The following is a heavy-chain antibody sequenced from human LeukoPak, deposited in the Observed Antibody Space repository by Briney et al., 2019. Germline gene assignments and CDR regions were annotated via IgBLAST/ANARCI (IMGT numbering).Heavy chain of an antibody. Sequence: PSETLSLTCTVSGGSISSSSYYWGWIRQPPGKGLEWIGSIYYSGSTYYNPSLKSRVTISVDTSKNQFSLKLSSVTAADTAVYYCARRHRLLWFGERVPGSFDPWGQGTLVTVSS. CDR1: GGSISSSSYY. D-gene: IGHD3-10*01. V-gene: IGHV4-39*01. CDR3: ARRHRLLWFGERVPGSFDP. J-gene: IGHJ5*02. CDR2: IYYSGST.